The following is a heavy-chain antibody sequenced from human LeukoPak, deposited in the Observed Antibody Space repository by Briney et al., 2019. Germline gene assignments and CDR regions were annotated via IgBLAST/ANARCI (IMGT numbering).Heavy chain of an antibody. J-gene: IGHJ4*02. CDR2: IYSSGST. CDR1: GGSLINHN. CDR3: ASLVTYCSSTSCTDY. Sequence: PSETLSLTCSVSGGSLINHNWSWLRQPPGKGLEWIGYIYSSGSTNYNPSLKSRVTISVDTSKNQFSLKLSSVAAADTAIYYCASLVTYCSSTSCTDYWGQGTLVTVSS. V-gene: IGHV4-59*11. D-gene: IGHD2-2*01.